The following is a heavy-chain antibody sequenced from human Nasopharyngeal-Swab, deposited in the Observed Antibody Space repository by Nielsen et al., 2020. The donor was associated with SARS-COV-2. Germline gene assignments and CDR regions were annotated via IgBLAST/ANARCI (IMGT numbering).Heavy chain of an antibody. Sequence: LSCTVSGGSISSGGYYWSWIRQHPGKGLEWIGYIYYSGSTYYNPSLKSRVTISVDTSKNQFSLKLSSVTAADTAVYYCARGPVYDYVWGSYRIDAFDIWGQGTMVTVSS. V-gene: IGHV4-31*03. CDR1: GGSISSGGYY. J-gene: IGHJ3*02. CDR2: IYYSGST. CDR3: ARGPVYDYVWGSYRIDAFDI. D-gene: IGHD3-16*02.